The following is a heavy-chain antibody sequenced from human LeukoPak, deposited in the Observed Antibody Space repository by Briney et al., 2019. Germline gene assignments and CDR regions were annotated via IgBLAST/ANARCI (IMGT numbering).Heavy chain of an antibody. CDR2: ISYDGGQK. CDR1: GITFSTYA. Sequence: PGRSLRLSCVASGITFSTYAMHWVRQAPGKGLEWVAVISYDGGQKYHADSVKGRFTISRDNSKNTVSLQMNSLRAEDTAVFYCARANSSSWHYFDYWGQGTLVTVSS. CDR3: ARANSSSWHYFDY. J-gene: IGHJ4*02. D-gene: IGHD6-13*01. V-gene: IGHV3-30*04.